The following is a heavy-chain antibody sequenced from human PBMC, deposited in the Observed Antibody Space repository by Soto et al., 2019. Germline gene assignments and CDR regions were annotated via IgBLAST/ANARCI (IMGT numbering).Heavy chain of an antibody. CDR3: ARDPSWNPYSYHYYMDI. J-gene: IGHJ6*03. V-gene: IGHV3-21*01. CDR2: ISSSSNYI. Sequence: GGSLRLSCAASGFPFSSYSMNWVRQAPGKGLEWVSSISSSSNYIYYADSVKGRFTISRDNAGNSLFLHMDSLRAEDTAMYYCARDPSWNPYSYHYYMDIWGRGTTVTVSS. CDR1: GFPFSSYS. D-gene: IGHD1-1*01.